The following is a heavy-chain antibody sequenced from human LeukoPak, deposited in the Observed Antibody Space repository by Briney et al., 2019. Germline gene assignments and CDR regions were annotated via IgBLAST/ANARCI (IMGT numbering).Heavy chain of an antibody. J-gene: IGHJ4*02. D-gene: IGHD2-2*01. CDR2: ISGSGGST. V-gene: IGHV3-23*01. CDR1: GFTFSSYA. Sequence: PGRSLRLSCAASGFTFSSYAMSWVRQAPGKGLEWVSPISGSGGSTYYADSVKGRFTISRDNSKYTLYLQMNSLRAEDTAVYYCAKEGAGIVVVPAAIFDYWGQGTLVTVSS. CDR3: AKEGAGIVVVPAAIFDY.